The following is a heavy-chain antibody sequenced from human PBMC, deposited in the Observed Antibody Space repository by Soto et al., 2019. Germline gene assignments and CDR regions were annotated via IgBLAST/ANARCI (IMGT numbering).Heavy chain of an antibody. CDR3: AKAQTSSRTSCYNY. D-gene: IGHD2-2*02. CDR2: ISGSGGST. J-gene: IGHJ4*02. Sequence: GGSLRLSCAASGFTFSSYAMSWVRQAPGKGLEWVSAISGSGGSTYYADSVKGRFTISRDNSKNTLYLQMNSLRAEDTAVYYCAKAQTSSRTSCYNYWGQGTLVTVSS. V-gene: IGHV3-23*01. CDR1: GFTFSSYA.